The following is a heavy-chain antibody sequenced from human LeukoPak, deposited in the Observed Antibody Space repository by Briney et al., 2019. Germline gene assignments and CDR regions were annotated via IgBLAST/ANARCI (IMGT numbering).Heavy chain of an antibody. CDR1: GFSFGNYW. V-gene: IGHV3-74*01. D-gene: IGHD3-16*02. CDR2: ITSDGSTT. Sequence: PGGSLRLSCVGSGFSFGNYWMHWVRQAPGKGLVWVSRITSDGSTTSYADSVKGRFTISRDNAKNSLYLQMNSLRAEDTAVYYCARDHGDHYRPLDYWGQGTLVTVSS. CDR3: ARDHGDHYRPLDY. J-gene: IGHJ4*02.